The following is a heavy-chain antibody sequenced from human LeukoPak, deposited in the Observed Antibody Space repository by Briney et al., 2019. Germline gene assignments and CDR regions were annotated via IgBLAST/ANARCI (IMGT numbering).Heavy chain of an antibody. CDR3: AREGSPFGGVIVGYMDV. CDR2: INPSGGST. Sequence: ASVKVSCKASGYTFTSYYMHWVRQAPGQGLEWMGIINPSGGSTSYAQKFRGRVTMTRDMSTSTVYMELSSLRSEDTAVYYCAREGSPFGGVIVGYMDVWGKGTTVTVSS. D-gene: IGHD3-16*02. CDR1: GYTFTSYY. V-gene: IGHV1-46*01. J-gene: IGHJ6*03.